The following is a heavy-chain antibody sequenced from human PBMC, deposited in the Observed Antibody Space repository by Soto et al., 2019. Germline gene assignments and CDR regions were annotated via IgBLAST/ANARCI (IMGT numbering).Heavy chain of an antibody. D-gene: IGHD4-4*01. CDR3: ARDGSYSNYGYYYYGMDV. CDR2: ISYDGSNK. J-gene: IGHJ6*02. CDR1: GFTFSSYA. Sequence: PGGSLRLSCAASGFTFSSYAMHWVRQAPGKGLEWVAVISYDGSNKYYADSVKGRFTISRDNSKNTLYLQMNSLRAEDTAVYYCARDGSYSNYGYYYYGMDVRGQGTTVTVSS. V-gene: IGHV3-30-3*01.